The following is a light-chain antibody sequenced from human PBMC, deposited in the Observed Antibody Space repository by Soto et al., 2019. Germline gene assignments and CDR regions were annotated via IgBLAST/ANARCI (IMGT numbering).Light chain of an antibody. V-gene: IGLV2-23*01. J-gene: IGLJ1*01. Sequence: QSALTQPASVSGSPGQSITISCTGTSSDIGSYNFVSWYQQHPGKAPKFIIYDDIKRPSGVSNRFSGSKSGNTASLTISGLQAEDEADYYCCSYAGLNTDFYVFGSGTKLTVL. CDR2: DDI. CDR3: CSYAGLNTDFYV. CDR1: SSDIGSYNF.